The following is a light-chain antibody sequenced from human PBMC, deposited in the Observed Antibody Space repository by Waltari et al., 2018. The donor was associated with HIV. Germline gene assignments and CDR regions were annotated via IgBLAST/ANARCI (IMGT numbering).Light chain of an antibody. CDR2: DAS. CDR1: QIFTTNH. Sequence: EIVLTQSPGTLSLSPGDNATLSCRTSQIFTTNHLAWYQQKPGQAPRVVIDDASSRATGIPDRFSASGSGTDFTLTISRLESEDFAVYYCQQYVRFPLTFGGGTNVEIK. V-gene: IGKV3-20*01. CDR3: QQYVRFPLT. J-gene: IGKJ4*01.